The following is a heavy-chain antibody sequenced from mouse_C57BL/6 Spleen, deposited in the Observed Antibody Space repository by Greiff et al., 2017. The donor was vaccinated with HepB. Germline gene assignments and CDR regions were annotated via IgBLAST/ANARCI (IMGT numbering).Heavy chain of an antibody. D-gene: IGHD1-1*01. J-gene: IGHJ2*01. CDR3: ARSGAITTVVVNSYYFDY. Sequence: QVQLQQPGVELVRPGSSVKLSCKASGYTFTSYWMHWVKQRPIQGLEWIGNIDPSDRETHYNQKFKDKATLTVDKSSSTAYMQLSSLTSEDSAVYYCARSGAITTVVVNSYYFDYWGQGTTLTVSS. CDR1: GYTFTSYW. CDR2: IDPSDRET. V-gene: IGHV1-52*01.